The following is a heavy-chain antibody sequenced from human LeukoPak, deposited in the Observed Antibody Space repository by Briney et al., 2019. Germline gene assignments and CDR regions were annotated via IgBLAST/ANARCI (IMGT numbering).Heavy chain of an antibody. D-gene: IGHD2-21*02. J-gene: IGHJ4*02. V-gene: IGHV3-74*01. CDR3: ARDATRGGDNDD. Sequence: GGSLRLSCAASGFTFSSHWMHWVRQAPGKGLVWVSRINSDGSSISYADSVKGRFTISRDNAKNTLYLQMNSLRAEDTAVYYCARDATRGGDNDDWGQGTRVIVSS. CDR1: GFTFSSHW. CDR2: INSDGSSI.